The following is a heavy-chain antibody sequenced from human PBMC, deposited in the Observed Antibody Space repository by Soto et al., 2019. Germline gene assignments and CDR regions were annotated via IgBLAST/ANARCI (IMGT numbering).Heavy chain of an antibody. CDR2: IYTSGST. CDR3: ARDSGWYWFDP. D-gene: IGHD6-19*01. J-gene: IGHJ5*02. V-gene: IGHV4-4*07. CDR1: CGSIISYY. Sequence: SETLSLTCTFSCGSIISYYWSWIRQPAGKGLEWIGRIYTSGSTNYNPSLKSRVTMSVDTSKNQFSLKLSSVTAADTAVYYCARDSGWYWFDPWGQGTLVTVSS.